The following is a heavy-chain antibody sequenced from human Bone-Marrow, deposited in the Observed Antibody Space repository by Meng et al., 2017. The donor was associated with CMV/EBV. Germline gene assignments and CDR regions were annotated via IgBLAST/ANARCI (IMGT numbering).Heavy chain of an antibody. V-gene: IGHV3-30-3*01. CDR1: GFTFSSYA. CDR2: ISYDGSNK. Sequence: GESLKISCAASGFTFSSYAMHWVRQAPGKGLEWVAVISYDGSNKYYADSVKGRFTISRDNSKNTLYLQMNSLRAEDTAVYYCARAGLFDYWGQGTLVTVSS. D-gene: IGHD3-10*01. J-gene: IGHJ4*02. CDR3: ARAGLFDY.